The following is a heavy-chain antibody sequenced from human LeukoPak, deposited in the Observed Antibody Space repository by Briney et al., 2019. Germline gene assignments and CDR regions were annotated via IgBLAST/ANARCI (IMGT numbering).Heavy chain of an antibody. V-gene: IGHV1-2*02. D-gene: IGHD3-9*01. CDR1: GYTFIGYY. J-gene: IGHJ4*02. CDR2: INPNSGGT. Sequence: ASVKVSCKASGYTFIGYYMHWVRQAPGQGLEWMGWINPNSGGTNYAQKFQGRVTMTRDTSISTAYMELSGLRSDDTAVYYCAKDHSAAGYYISPGDYWGQGTLVTVSS. CDR3: AKDHSAAGYYISPGDY.